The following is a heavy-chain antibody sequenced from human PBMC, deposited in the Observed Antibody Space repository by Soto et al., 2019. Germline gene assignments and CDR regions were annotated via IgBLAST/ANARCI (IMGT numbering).Heavy chain of an antibody. J-gene: IGHJ6*03. CDR3: AREGASGTMVRGSKVNYYYYMDV. D-gene: IGHD3-10*01. V-gene: IGHV4-4*02. Sequence: QVQLQESGPGLVKPSGTLSLTCAVASGSISSSNWWSWVRQPPGKGLEWIGEIYHIVSTNYNRSLKSRVTISVDKSKNQFSLKLSSVTGADTAVYYCAREGASGTMVRGSKVNYYYYMDVWGKGTTVTVSS. CDR2: IYHIVST. CDR1: SGSISSSNW.